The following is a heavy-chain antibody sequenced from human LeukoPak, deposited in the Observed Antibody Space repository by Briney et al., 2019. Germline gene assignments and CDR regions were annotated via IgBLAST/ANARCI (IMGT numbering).Heavy chain of an antibody. Sequence: EASVKASCKASGYTFTGYYMHWVRQAPGQGLEWMGWINPNSGGTNYAQKFQGRVTMTRDTSISTAYMELSRLRSDDTAVYYCARVQKGGSYYLGYWGQGTLVTVSS. CDR2: INPNSGGT. CDR3: ARVQKGGSYYLGY. CDR1: GYTFTGYY. J-gene: IGHJ4*02. D-gene: IGHD1-26*01. V-gene: IGHV1-2*02.